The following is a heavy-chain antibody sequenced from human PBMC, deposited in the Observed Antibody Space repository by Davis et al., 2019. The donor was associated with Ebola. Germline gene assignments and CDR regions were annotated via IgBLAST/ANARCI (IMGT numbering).Heavy chain of an antibody. CDR1: GYTFTSYD. J-gene: IGHJ5*02. CDR2: MNPNSGNT. D-gene: IGHD3-22*01. Sequence: ASVKVSCKASGYTFTSYDINWVRQATGQGLEWMGWMNPNSGNTGYAQKFQGRVTMTRNTSISTAYMELSSLRSEDTAVYYCARLDYYDSSGDRWFFDPWGQGTLVTVSS. V-gene: IGHV1-8*01. CDR3: ARLDYYDSSGDRWFFDP.